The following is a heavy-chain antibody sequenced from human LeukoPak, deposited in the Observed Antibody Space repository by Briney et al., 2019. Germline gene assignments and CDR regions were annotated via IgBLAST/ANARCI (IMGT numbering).Heavy chain of an antibody. CDR2: INHSGST. Sequence: PSETLSLTCTVSGGSISSSSYYWGWIRQPPGKGLEWIGEINHSGSTNYNPSLKSRVTISVDTSKNQFSLKLSSVTAADTAVYYCARSSSGWYEDYWGQGTLVTVSS. D-gene: IGHD6-19*01. CDR1: GGSISSSSYY. J-gene: IGHJ4*02. CDR3: ARSSSGWYEDY. V-gene: IGHV4-39*07.